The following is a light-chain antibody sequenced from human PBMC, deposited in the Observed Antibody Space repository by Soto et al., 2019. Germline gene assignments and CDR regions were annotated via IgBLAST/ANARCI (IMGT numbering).Light chain of an antibody. Sequence: QSALTQPASVSGSPGQSITISCTGTSSDVGGYNYVSWYQQHPGKAPKLMIYEVSHRPSGGSNRFSGSKSGHTASLTISGLQAEDEADYYCSSYTSSSTYVFGTGTKVTVL. CDR3: SSYTSSSTYV. CDR2: EVS. J-gene: IGLJ1*01. V-gene: IGLV2-14*01. CDR1: SSDVGGYNY.